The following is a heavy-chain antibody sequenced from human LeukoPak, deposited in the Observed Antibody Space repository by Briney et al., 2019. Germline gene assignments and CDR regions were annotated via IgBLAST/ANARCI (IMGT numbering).Heavy chain of an antibody. CDR2: INAGNGNT. CDR3: ARDHQYYYGSGSLD. J-gene: IGHJ4*02. Sequence: ASVKVSCKASGYTFTSYGISWVRQAPGQRLEWMGWINAGNGNTKYSQKFQGRVTITRDTSASTAYMELSSLRSEDTAVYYCARDHQYYYGSGSLDWGQGTLVTVSS. D-gene: IGHD3-10*01. CDR1: GYTFTSYG. V-gene: IGHV1-3*01.